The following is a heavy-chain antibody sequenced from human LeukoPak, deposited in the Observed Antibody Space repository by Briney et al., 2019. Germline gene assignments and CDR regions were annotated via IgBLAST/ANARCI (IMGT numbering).Heavy chain of an antibody. CDR1: GGPFRGYY. Sequence: SETLSLTCAVYGGPFRGYYWSWIRQPPGKGLEWIGEINHSGSTNYNPSLKSRVTISVDTSKNHFSLKLSSVTAADTAVYYCASVSYDAFDIWGQGTMVTVSS. D-gene: IGHD3-10*01. CDR2: INHSGST. CDR3: ASVSYDAFDI. J-gene: IGHJ3*02. V-gene: IGHV4-34*01.